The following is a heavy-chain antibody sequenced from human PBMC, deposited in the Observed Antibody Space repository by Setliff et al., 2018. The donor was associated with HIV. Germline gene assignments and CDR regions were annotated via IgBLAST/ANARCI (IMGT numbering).Heavy chain of an antibody. CDR3: ARDNEQMAVPGAVFDY. Sequence: TLSLTCTVSGGSISTTSSYWGWIRQSPGKGLEWIANIYYRGNTYYNPSLKRRVTISVDTSKNQFSLKLDSVTAADTAVYYCARDNEQMAVPGAVFDYWGQGTLVTSPQ. D-gene: IGHD6-19*01. CDR1: GGSISTTSSY. J-gene: IGHJ4*02. CDR2: IYYRGNT. V-gene: IGHV4-39*07.